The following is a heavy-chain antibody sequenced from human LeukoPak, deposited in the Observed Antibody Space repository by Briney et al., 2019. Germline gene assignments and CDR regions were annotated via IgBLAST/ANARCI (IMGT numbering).Heavy chain of an antibody. Sequence: GASAKVSCKVSGYTLTELSMHWVRQAPGKGLEWMGGFDPEDGETIYAQKSQGRVTMTEDTSTDTAYMELSSLRSEDTAVYYCATDGVFSALRFPSGFDPWGQGTLVTVSS. CDR2: FDPEDGET. CDR3: ATDGVFSALRFPSGFDP. J-gene: IGHJ5*02. CDR1: GYTLTELS. V-gene: IGHV1-24*01. D-gene: IGHD3-3*01.